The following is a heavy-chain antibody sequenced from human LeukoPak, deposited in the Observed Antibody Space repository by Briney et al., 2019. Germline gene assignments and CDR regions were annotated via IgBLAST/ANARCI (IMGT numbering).Heavy chain of an antibody. CDR1: GGSFSGYY. V-gene: IGHV4-34*01. D-gene: IGHD3-16*02. J-gene: IGHJ4*02. Sequence: SETLSLTCAVYGGSFSGYYWSWIRQPPGKGLEWIGEINHSGSTNYNPSLKSRVTISVDTSKNQLSLKLSSVTAADTAVYYCARGGAHYVWGSYRYVGFDYWGQGTLVTVSS. CDR2: INHSGST. CDR3: ARGGAHYVWGSYRYVGFDY.